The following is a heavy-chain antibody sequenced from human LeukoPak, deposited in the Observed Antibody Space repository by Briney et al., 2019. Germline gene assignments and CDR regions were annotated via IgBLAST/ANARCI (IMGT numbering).Heavy chain of an antibody. CDR3: ARDMAAAGSSWFDP. V-gene: IGHV3-7*01. J-gene: IGHJ5*02. D-gene: IGHD6-13*01. CDR2: IKQDGSEK. CDR1: GFTFSSYW. Sequence: GGSLRLSRAASGFTFSSYWMNWVRQAPGKGLEWVANIKQDGSEKYYVDSVKGRFTISRDNAKNSLYLQMNSLRAEDTAVYYCARDMAAAGSSWFDPWGKGTLVTVSS.